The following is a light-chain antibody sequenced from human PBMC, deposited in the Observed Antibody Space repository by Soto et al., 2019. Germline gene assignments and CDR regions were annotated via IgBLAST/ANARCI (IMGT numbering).Light chain of an antibody. CDR1: PSVSSSY. CDR2: GSS. V-gene: IGKV3-20*01. J-gene: IGKJ2*01. Sequence: EIVLTQSPGTLSLSPGEKITLSCRASPSVSSSYLAWYQQKPGQAPRLLLYGSSRRATGIPDRFSGGESGTDFTLTVSRLEPEDFAVYFCQQYGSSPRTFGQGTKLEIK. CDR3: QQYGSSPRT.